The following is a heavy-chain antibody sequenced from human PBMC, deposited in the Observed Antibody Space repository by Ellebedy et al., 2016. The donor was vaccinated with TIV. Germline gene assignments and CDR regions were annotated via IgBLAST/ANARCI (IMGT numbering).Heavy chain of an antibody. V-gene: IGHV3-23*01. D-gene: IGHD1-26*01. CDR3: AKERHSRWVGPTYFDY. CDR2: ITESGGNT. J-gene: IGHJ4*02. CDR1: GLTFSSHA. Sequence: PGGSLRLSCAASGLTFSSHAMSWVRQAPGKGLEWVSSITESGGNTYYADSVKGRFTISRDNFNNTLYLQMNNLRAEDTAVYYCAKERHSRWVGPTYFDYWGQGTQVTVSS.